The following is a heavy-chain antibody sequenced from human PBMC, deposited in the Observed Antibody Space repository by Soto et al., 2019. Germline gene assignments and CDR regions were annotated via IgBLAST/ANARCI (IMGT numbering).Heavy chain of an antibody. V-gene: IGHV4-4*02. D-gene: IGHD6-13*01. CDR2: IYHSGST. Sequence: PSETLSLTCAVSGCSISSSNWWSWVRQPPGKGLEWIGEIYHSGSTNYNPSLKSRVTISVDKSKNQFSLKLSSVTAADTAGYYCARISSTGYSSSWVDYWGQGTLVTVSS. J-gene: IGHJ4*02. CDR1: GCSISSSNW. CDR3: ARISSTGYSSSWVDY.